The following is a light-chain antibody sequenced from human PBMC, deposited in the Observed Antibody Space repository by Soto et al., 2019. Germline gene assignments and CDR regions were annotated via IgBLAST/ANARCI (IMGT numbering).Light chain of an antibody. J-gene: IGLJ3*02. CDR3: PSYVGNDICV. V-gene: IGLV2-8*01. Sequence: QSALTQPPSASGSPGQSVTISCTGTSSDVGAYKYVSWYQQYPGKAPKLMIYEVTKRPSGVPDRFSGSKSGNTASLTVSGLQAEDEADYYCPSYVGNDICVFGGGTKLTVL. CDR2: EVT. CDR1: SSDVGAYKY.